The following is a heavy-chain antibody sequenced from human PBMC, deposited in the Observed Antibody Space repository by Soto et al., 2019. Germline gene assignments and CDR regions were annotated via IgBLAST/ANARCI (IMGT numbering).Heavy chain of an antibody. D-gene: IGHD1-26*01. CDR1: GGSISSGDYY. V-gene: IGHV4-30-4*01. Sequence: PSETLSLTCTVSGGSISSGDYYWSWIRQPPGKGLEGIGYIYYSGSTYYNPSLKSRVTISVDTSKNQFSLKLSSVTAADTAVYYCARGWELHGSFDYWGQGTLVTVSS. J-gene: IGHJ4*02. CDR3: ARGWELHGSFDY. CDR2: IYYSGST.